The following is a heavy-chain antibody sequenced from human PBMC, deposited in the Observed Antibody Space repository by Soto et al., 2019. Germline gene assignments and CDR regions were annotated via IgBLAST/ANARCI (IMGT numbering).Heavy chain of an antibody. CDR1: GYTFTSYA. Sequence: ASVKVSCKASGYTFTSYAMHWVRQAPGQRLEWMGWINAGNGNTKYSQKFQGRVTITRDTSASTAYMELSSLRSEDTAVYYCARKVAGSWYWFDPWGQGTLVTVSS. J-gene: IGHJ5*02. CDR3: ARKVAGSWYWFDP. D-gene: IGHD6-13*01. CDR2: INAGNGNT. V-gene: IGHV1-3*01.